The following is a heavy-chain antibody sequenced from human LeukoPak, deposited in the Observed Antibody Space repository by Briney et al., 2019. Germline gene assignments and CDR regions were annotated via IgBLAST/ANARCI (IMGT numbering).Heavy chain of an antibody. CDR3: SRIFYHGSTGYYPDH. D-gene: IGHD3-9*01. CDR1: GFTFSDHH. J-gene: IGHJ4*02. CDR2: SKDKANAYST. V-gene: IGHV3-72*01. Sequence: GGSLRLSCAVSGFTFSDHHMDWVRQAPGKGLEWIGRSKDKANAYSTVYAASVKGRFTFSRDDPKNSLYLQMDSLKDEDTAVYYCSRIFYHGSTGYYPDHWGQGTLVTVSS.